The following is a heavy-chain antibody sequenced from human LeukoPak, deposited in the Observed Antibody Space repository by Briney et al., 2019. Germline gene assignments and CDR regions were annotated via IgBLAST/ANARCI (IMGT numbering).Heavy chain of an antibody. Sequence: SETLSLTCVVYGGSLSGYYWSWIRQPPGKGLEWIGEINHSGSTNYNPSLKSRVTISVDTSKNQFSLKLSSVTAADTAVYYCARVPYCSGGSCNYYYYYGMDVWGQGTTVTVSS. J-gene: IGHJ6*02. CDR2: INHSGST. V-gene: IGHV4-34*01. D-gene: IGHD2-15*01. CDR3: ARVPYCSGGSCNYYYYYGMDV. CDR1: GGSLSGYY.